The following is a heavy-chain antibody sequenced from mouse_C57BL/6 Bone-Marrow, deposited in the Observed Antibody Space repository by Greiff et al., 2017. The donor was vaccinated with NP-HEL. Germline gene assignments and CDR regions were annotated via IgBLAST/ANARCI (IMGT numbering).Heavy chain of an antibody. CDR3: ARNGNWDYFDY. Sequence: VQLQESGPGLVQPSQSLSITCTVSGFSLTSYGVHWVRQSPGKGLEWLGVIWRGGSTDYNAAFMSRLSITKDNSKSQVFFKMNSLQTDDTARYYCARNGNWDYFDYWGQGTTLTVSS. J-gene: IGHJ2*01. D-gene: IGHD2-1*01. V-gene: IGHV2-5*01. CDR1: GFSLTSYG. CDR2: IWRGGST.